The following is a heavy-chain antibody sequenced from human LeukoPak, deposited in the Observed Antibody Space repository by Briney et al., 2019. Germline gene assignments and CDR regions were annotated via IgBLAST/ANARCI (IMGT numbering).Heavy chain of an antibody. CDR2: ISSSSSYI. J-gene: IGHJ4*02. CDR3: ARDLGSYDILTGFDY. Sequence: GGSLRLSCAASGFTFSNSAMSWVREAPGKGLEWVSSISSSSSYIYYADSVKGRFTISRDNAKNSLYLQMNSLRAEDTAVYYCARDLGSYDILTGFDYWGQGTLVTVSS. V-gene: IGHV3-21*01. CDR1: GFTFSNSA. D-gene: IGHD3-9*01.